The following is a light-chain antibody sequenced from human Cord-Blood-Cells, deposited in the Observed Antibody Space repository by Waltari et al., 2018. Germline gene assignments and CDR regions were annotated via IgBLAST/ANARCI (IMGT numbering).Light chain of an antibody. J-gene: IGKJ1*01. CDR2: DAS. V-gene: IGKV1-5*01. Sequence: DIQMTQSPSTRSASVGDRVTTTCRASQSISSWLAWYQQKPGKAPKLLIYDASSLESGVPSRFSGSGSGTEFTLTISSLQPDDFATYYCQQYNSYSTWTFGQGTKVEIK. CDR1: QSISSW. CDR3: QQYNSYSTWT.